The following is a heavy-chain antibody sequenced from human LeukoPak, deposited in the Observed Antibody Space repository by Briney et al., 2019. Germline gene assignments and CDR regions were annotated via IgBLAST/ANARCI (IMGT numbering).Heavy chain of an antibody. CDR1: GGSISSYY. V-gene: IGHV4-59*01. CDR3: ARDVRYYMDV. Sequence: PSETLSLTXTVSGGSISSYYWSWIRQPPGKGLEWIGYIYYSGSTNYNPSLKSRVTISVDTSKNQFSLKLSSVTAADTAVYYCARDVRYYMDVWGKGTTVTVSS. J-gene: IGHJ6*03. CDR2: IYYSGST.